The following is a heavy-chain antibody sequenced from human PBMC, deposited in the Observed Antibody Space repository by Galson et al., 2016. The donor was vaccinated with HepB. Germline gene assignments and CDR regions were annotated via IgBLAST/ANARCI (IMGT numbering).Heavy chain of an antibody. J-gene: IGHJ6*02. V-gene: IGHV1-69*13. CDR1: GGTFSRFA. CDR3: ARSFWGKYETGYYHYALDV. CDR2: MIPMLATA. D-gene: IGHD3-16*01. Sequence: SVKVSCKASGGTFSRFAISWVRQAPGQGLEWMGGMIPMLATAHYAQGFQGRVTVSANESTSTAYMELSSLRSDDTAVYYCARSFWGKYETGYYHYALDVWGQGTTVTVSS.